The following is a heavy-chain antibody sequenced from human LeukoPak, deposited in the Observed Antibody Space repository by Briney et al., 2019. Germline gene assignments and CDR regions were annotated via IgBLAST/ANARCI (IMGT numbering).Heavy chain of an antibody. D-gene: IGHD3-22*01. CDR3: ASSYGSSAYYPFDY. V-gene: IGHV3-23*01. CDR1: GFTFSDYA. J-gene: IGHJ4*02. Sequence: GGSLRLSCAASGFTFSDYAMSWVRQAPGKGLEWVSVISSSGDDTYYADSVTGRFTIFRDKSKNTLYLQMNTLRAEDTAIYYCASSYGSSAYYPFDYWGQGTLVTVFS. CDR2: ISSSGDDT.